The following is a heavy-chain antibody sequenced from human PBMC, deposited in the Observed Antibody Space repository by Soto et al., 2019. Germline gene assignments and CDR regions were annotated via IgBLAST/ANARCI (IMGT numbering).Heavy chain of an antibody. CDR1: GFTFSSDA. J-gene: IGHJ5*02. V-gene: IGHV3-23*01. CDR2: ISGSGGST. CDR3: AKSYSSSWYGGWFDP. Sequence: EVQLLESGGGLVQPGGSLRLYCAASGFTFSSDAMSWVRQAPGKGLEWVSAISGSGGSTYYADSVKGRFTISRDNSKNTLYLQMNSLRAEDTAVYYCAKSYSSSWYGGWFDPWGQGTLVTVSS. D-gene: IGHD6-13*01.